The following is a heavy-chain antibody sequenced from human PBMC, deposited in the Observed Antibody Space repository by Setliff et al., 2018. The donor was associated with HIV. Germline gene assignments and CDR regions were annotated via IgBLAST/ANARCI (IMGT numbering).Heavy chain of an antibody. CDR1: GGSISSSSYY. D-gene: IGHD2-2*01. V-gene: IGHV4-39*01. CDR2: IYYSGST. CDR3: TRPADCSSTRCYLWYFDL. Sequence: SETLSLTCTVSGGSISSSSYYWGWIRQPPGKGLEWLGSIYYSGSTYYNPSLKSRVTISVDTSKNQFSLKLSSVTAADTAVYYCTRPADCSSTRCYLWYFDLWGRGILVTVSS. J-gene: IGHJ2*01.